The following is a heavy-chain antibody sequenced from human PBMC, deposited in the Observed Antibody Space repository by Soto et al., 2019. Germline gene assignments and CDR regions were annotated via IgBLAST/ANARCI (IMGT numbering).Heavy chain of an antibody. CDR1: GFIFTNYA. CDR2: IGGRGNSA. V-gene: IGHV3-23*01. CDR3: VREGRGSFDF. Sequence: GGSLRLSCAASGFIFTNYAMNWVRQAPGKGLEWVSVIGGRGNSAYYADSVQGRFTISRDNSKNTLSLQMSSLTADDTAIYYCVREGRGSFDFRGRAPMLTGSS. J-gene: IGHJ3*01. D-gene: IGHD5-12*01.